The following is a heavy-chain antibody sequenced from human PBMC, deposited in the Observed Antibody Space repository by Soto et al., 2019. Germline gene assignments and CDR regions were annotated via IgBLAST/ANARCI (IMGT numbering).Heavy chain of an antibody. CDR3: ARLIYCSSTSCYPPGYYMDV. J-gene: IGHJ6*03. Sequence: PGGSLRLSCAASGFTFSDYYMSWIRQAPGEGLEWVSYISISGSTIYYADSVRGRFTISRDNAKNSLYLQMNSLRAEDTAVYYCARLIYCSSTSCYPPGYYMDVWGKGTTVTVSS. CDR1: GFTFSDYY. V-gene: IGHV3-11*01. CDR2: ISISGSTI. D-gene: IGHD2-2*01.